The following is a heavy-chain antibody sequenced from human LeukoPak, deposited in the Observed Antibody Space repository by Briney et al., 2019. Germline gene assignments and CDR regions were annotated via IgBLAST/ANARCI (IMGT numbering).Heavy chain of an antibody. V-gene: IGHV1-2*02. Sequence: GASVKVSCKASGYTFTGYYIHWVRQAPGQGFEWMGWINPSSGGTNYAQKFQGRVTMTRDKSISTAYMELSSLRSEDTAVYYCATIWGATYFDYWGQGTLVTVSS. D-gene: IGHD3-16*01. J-gene: IGHJ4*02. CDR2: INPSSGGT. CDR1: GYTFTGYY. CDR3: ATIWGATYFDY.